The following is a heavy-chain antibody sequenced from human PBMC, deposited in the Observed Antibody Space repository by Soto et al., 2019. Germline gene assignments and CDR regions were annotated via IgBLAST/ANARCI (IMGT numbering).Heavy chain of an antibody. CDR1: GYRFTSYG. CDR2: ISAYNGNT. CDR3: ARDGIGYYYDSSGYSNCFDP. Sequence: VLVKVSCKASGYRFTSYGISWLRQTPGQGLEWMGRISAYNGNTNYAQKLQGRVTMTTDTSTSTAYMELRSLRSDDTAVYYCARDGIGYYYDSSGYSNCFDPWGEGPLVTVSS. V-gene: IGHV1-18*01. D-gene: IGHD3-22*01. J-gene: IGHJ5*02.